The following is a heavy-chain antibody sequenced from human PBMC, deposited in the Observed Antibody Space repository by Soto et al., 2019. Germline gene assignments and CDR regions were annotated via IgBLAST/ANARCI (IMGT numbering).Heavy chain of an antibody. V-gene: IGHV3-21*01. J-gene: IGHJ4*02. CDR1: GFTFSSYS. Sequence: EVPLVESGGGLVKPGGSLRLSCAASGFTFSSYSMNWVRQAPGKGLEWVSSISSSSSYIYYADSVKGRFTISRDNAKNSLYLQMNSLSADDTAVYYCARDYYDSSGYLAALGYWGQGTLVTVSS. CDR2: ISSSSSYI. D-gene: IGHD3-22*01. CDR3: ARDYYDSSGYLAALGY.